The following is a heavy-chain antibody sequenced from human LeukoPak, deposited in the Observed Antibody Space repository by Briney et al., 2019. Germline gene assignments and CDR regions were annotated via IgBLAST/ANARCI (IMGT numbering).Heavy chain of an antibody. D-gene: IGHD3-16*02. J-gene: IGHJ5*02. CDR1: GGPFSAYY. CDR3: ARNRARWFDP. V-gene: IGHV4-34*01. CDR2: INHRGTT. Sequence: SETLSLTCAVSGGPFSAYYWSWFRQPPGKGLEFIGEINHRGTTNYNPSLKSRVTMSVDTFRSQFSLNLTSVTAADMAVYFCARNRARWFDPWGQGTLVTVSS.